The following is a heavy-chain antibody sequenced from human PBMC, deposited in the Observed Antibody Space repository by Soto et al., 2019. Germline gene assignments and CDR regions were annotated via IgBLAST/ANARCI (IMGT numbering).Heavy chain of an antibody. J-gene: IGHJ6*02. CDR3: ARMEWELPYYYYGMDV. D-gene: IGHD1-26*01. CDR2: TYYRSKWYN. Sequence: SQTLSLTCAISGDSVSSNSAAWNWIRQSPSRGLEWLGRTYYRSKWYNDYAVSVKSRITINPDTSKNQFSLQLNSVTPEDTAVYYCARMEWELPYYYYGMDVWGQGTTVTVSS. CDR1: GDSVSSNSAA. V-gene: IGHV6-1*01.